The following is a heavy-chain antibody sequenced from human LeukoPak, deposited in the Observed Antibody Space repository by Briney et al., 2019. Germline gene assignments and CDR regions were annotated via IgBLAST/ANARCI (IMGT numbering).Heavy chain of an antibody. V-gene: IGHV4-39*01. J-gene: IGHJ5*02. Sequence: GSLRLSCAASGFTFSSYSMNWVRQAPGKGLEWIGSIYDSGSTYYNPSLKSRVTLSVDTSKNQFSLKLNSVTAADTAVYYCARHYGPWGQGTLVTVSS. D-gene: IGHD3-10*01. CDR2: IYDSGST. CDR1: GFTFSSYSMN. CDR3: ARHYGP.